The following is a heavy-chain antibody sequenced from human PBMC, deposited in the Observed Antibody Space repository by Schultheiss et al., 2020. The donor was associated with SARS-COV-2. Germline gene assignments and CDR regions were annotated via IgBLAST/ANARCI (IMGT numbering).Heavy chain of an antibody. D-gene: IGHD1-26*01. CDR2: ISSTNDI. V-gene: IGHV3-21*05. CDR3: AASGSYLPGGRYYYYGMDV. Sequence: GGSLRLSCAASGFTFSSYSMNWVRQAPGKGLEWISYISSTNDIYYADSVKGRFTISRDNSKNTLYLQMNSLRAEDTAVYYCAASGSYLPGGRYYYYGMDVWGQGTTVTVSS. J-gene: IGHJ6*02. CDR1: GFTFSSYS.